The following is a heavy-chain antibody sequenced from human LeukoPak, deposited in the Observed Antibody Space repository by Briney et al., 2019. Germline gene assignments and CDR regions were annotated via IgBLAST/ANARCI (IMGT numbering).Heavy chain of an antibody. CDR2: IWYDGSNK. V-gene: IGHV3-33*01. CDR3: ARLDSSGYLDDY. Sequence: GGSLRLSCAASGFTFSSYGMHWVRQAPGKGLEWVAVIWYDGSNKYYADSVKGRFTISRDNSKNTLYLQMNSLRAEDTAVYYCARLDSSGYLDDYGGQGTLVTVSS. D-gene: IGHD3-22*01. J-gene: IGHJ4*02. CDR1: GFTFSSYG.